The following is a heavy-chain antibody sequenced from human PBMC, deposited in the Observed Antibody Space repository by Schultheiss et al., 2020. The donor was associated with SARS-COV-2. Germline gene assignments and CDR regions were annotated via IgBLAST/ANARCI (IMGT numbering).Heavy chain of an antibody. Sequence: GGSLRLSCAASGFTFSDYYMNWIRQAPGKGLEWVSVIYSGGSTYYADSVKGRFTISRDNAKNSLYLQMNSLRVEDTAVYYCARLGSGWYLSDYWGQGTLVTVSS. CDR3: ARLGSGWYLSDY. V-gene: IGHV3-66*01. J-gene: IGHJ4*02. CDR1: GFTFSDYY. D-gene: IGHD6-19*01. CDR2: IYSGGST.